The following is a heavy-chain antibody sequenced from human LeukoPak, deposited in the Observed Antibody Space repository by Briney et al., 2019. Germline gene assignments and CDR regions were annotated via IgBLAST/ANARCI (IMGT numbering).Heavy chain of an antibody. V-gene: IGHV1-18*01. CDR2: ISANSGDT. CDR1: GYTFTVNG. D-gene: IGHD6-13*01. J-gene: IGHJ4*02. Sequence: ASVKVSCKASGYTFTVNGISWMRQAPGQGLEWLGWISANSGDTNYAEQFQGRLTLATDTSTSTAYMELRSLRDDDTAVYYCARDRWYAFDYWGQGTPVTVSS. CDR3: ARDRWYAFDY.